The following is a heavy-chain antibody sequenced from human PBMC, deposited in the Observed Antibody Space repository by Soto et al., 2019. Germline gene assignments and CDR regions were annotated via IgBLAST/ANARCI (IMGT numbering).Heavy chain of an antibody. D-gene: IGHD3-9*01. CDR1: GFTVTSNF. Sequence: EVQLLESGGGLVQPGGSLRLSCAASGFTVTSNFMSWVRQAPGKGLEWVSVIYSGGSTYYADSVKGRFTISRDNSKNTLYLQMNSLRAEDTAVYYCERDSYYDILTGQGRDAFDIWGQGTMVTVSS. V-gene: IGHV3-66*01. CDR2: IYSGGST. J-gene: IGHJ3*02. CDR3: ERDSYYDILTGQGRDAFDI.